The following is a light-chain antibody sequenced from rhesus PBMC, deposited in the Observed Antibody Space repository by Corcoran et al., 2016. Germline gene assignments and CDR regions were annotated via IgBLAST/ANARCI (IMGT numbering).Light chain of an antibody. CDR1: SSNIGNNR. CDR2: YDD. Sequence: QSVLTQPPSAAGAARKTVTISCSGSSSNIGNNRVSWYQQLPETAPKLLIYYDDRRASGVSARFSASKSGTSASLAISGLQTEDEADYYCTAWDDSLSAYIFGSGTRLTVL. J-gene: IGLJ1*01. CDR3: TAWDDSLSAYI. V-gene: IGLV1-60*01.